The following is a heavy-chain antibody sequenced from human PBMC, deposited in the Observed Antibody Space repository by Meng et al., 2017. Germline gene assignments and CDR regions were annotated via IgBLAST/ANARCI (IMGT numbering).Heavy chain of an antibody. CDR1: GWSFSGYY. J-gene: IGHJ4*02. CDR3: ARRRRFIAAERSTEIDY. Sequence: GSLRLSCAAYGWSFSGYYWSWIRQPPGKGLEWIGEINHSGSTNYNPSPKSRVTISVDTSKNQFSLKLSSVTAADTAVYYCARRRRFIAAERSTEIDYWGQGTLVTVSS. D-gene: IGHD6-13*01. V-gene: IGHV4-34*01. CDR2: INHSGST.